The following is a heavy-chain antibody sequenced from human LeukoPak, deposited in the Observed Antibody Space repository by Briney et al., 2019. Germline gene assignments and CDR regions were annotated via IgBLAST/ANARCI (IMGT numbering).Heavy chain of an antibody. CDR3: ARLPPITIFGNYYGMDV. J-gene: IGHJ6*02. V-gene: IGHV4-31*03. CDR1: GGSIRNGGYY. Sequence: PSQTLSLTCTVSGGSIRNGGYYWSWIRQHPGKGPEWIGYIYYSGSTFYNPSLKSRLTISVDTSKNQFSLNLSSVTAADTAVYYCARLPPITIFGNYYGMDVWGQGTTVTVSS. CDR2: IYYSGST. D-gene: IGHD3-3*01.